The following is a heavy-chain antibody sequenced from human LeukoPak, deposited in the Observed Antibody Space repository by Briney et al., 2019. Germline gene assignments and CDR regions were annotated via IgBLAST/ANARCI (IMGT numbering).Heavy chain of an antibody. J-gene: IGHJ6*02. V-gene: IGHV1-2*02. Sequence: GASVKVSCKASGYTFSGYYMHWVRQAPGQGLEWMGWINPNSGGTNYAQKFQGRVTMTRDTSISTAYMELSRLRSDDTAVYYCARDARDRRWLQFVHYYYGMDVWGQGTTVTVSS. CDR3: ARDARDRRWLQFVHYYYGMDV. CDR2: INPNSGGT. D-gene: IGHD5-24*01. CDR1: GYTFSGYY.